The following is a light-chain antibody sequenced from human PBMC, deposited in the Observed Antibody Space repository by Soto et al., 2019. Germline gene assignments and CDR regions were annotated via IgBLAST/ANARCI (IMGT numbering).Light chain of an antibody. CDR1: SSDVGGYSY. Sequence: QSVLTQPASVSGFPGQSITISCTGTSSDVGGYSYVSWYQQNPGKAPKLMIYAVTNRPSGVSHRFSGSKSGNTASLTISGLQAEDDADYHCSSYTSSSTLVFGGGTKVTVL. CDR2: AVT. V-gene: IGLV2-14*01. J-gene: IGLJ3*02. CDR3: SSYTSSSTLV.